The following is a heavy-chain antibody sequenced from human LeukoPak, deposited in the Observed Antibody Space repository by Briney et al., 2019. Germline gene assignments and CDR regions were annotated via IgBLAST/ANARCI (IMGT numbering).Heavy chain of an antibody. CDR1: GFTFSYYW. D-gene: IGHD1-7*01. CDR2: INDDGRTT. Sequence: GGSLRLSCAASGFTFSYYWMHWVRQAPGEGLVWVSRINDDGRTTTYADSVKGRITISRDNAKNTLYLQMSSLRVEDTAVYYCAKGGLELRRFDPWGQGTLVTVSS. CDR3: AKGGLELRRFDP. V-gene: IGHV3-74*03. J-gene: IGHJ5*02.